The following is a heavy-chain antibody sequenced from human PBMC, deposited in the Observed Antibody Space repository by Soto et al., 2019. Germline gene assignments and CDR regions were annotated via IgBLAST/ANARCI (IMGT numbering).Heavy chain of an antibody. J-gene: IGHJ4*02. V-gene: IGHV3-33*06. D-gene: IGHD6-13*01. CDR1: GFTFSSYG. CDR2: ISYDGTDK. CDR3: AKNVAAAGTYSYYFDY. Sequence: QVQLVESGGGVVQPGRSLRLSCAASGFTFSSYGVHWVRQAPGKGLEWVAVISYDGTDKYYADSVKGRFTISRDNSKNTLFLPLNSLRAEDTALYYCAKNVAAAGTYSYYFDYWGQGTLVTVSS.